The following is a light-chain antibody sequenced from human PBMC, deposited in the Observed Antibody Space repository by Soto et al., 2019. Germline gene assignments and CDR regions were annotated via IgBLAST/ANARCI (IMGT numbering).Light chain of an antibody. CDR3: QQYGSSPPYT. CDR2: GSS. V-gene: IGKV3-20*01. J-gene: IGKJ2*01. Sequence: EIVLTQSPGTLSLSPGERATLSCRASQSVSISYLAWYQQKPGQAPRLLIYGSSSRATGIPDRFSGSGSGTDFTLTISRLEPEDFAVYYCQQYGSSPPYTFGQGTKLEIK. CDR1: QSVSISY.